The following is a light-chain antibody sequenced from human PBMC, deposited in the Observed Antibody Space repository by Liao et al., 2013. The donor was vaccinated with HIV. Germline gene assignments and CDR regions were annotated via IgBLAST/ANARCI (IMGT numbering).Light chain of an antibody. V-gene: IGLV3-21*04. Sequence: SYVLTQPPSVSVAPGKTARITCGGNNIESKGVHWYQQKPGQAPVLVIYYDSDRPSGIPERFSGSNSGNTAALTISGTQAMDEADYYCQAWHSSTLCVFGTGTTVTVL. CDR1: NIESKG. CDR3: QAWHSSTLCV. CDR2: YDS. J-gene: IGLJ1*01.